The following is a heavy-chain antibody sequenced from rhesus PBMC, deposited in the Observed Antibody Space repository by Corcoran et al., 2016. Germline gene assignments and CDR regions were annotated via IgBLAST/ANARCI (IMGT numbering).Heavy chain of an antibody. CDR2: VSGSSGST. V-gene: IGHV4-99*01. D-gene: IGHD1-1-1*01. Sequence: QVQLQESGPGLVKPSETLSLTCAVSGYSLSSGYYLGWIRPPPGKGLEYIGYVSGSSGSTYYNPSLKSRVTISKDTSKNQFSLKLTSVTAADTAFYYCTRRGIAGIPFDYWGQGVLVTVSS. CDR3: TRRGIAGIPFDY. CDR1: GYSLSSGYY. J-gene: IGHJ4*01.